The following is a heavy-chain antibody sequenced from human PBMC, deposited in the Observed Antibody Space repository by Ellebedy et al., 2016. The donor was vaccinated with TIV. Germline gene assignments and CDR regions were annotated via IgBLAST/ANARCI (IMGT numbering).Heavy chain of an antibody. CDR3: ARIPGFYYYVDV. CDR1: GGSINNYY. D-gene: IGHD1-1*01. CDR2: IYYSGST. Sequence: SETLSLTXTVSGGSINNYYWSWIRQPPGKGLEWIGYIYYSGSTYYNPSLKSRVTISIETSKNQFSLKLSSVTAADAAVYYCARIPGFYYYVDVWGKGITVTVSS. J-gene: IGHJ6*03. V-gene: IGHV4-59*13.